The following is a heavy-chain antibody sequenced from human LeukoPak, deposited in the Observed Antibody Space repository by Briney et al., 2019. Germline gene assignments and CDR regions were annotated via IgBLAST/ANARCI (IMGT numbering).Heavy chain of an antibody. CDR2: IELDGSKK. J-gene: IGHJ4*02. Sequence: PGGSLRLSCAASGFIFSSYWMTWVRQAPGKGLEWVASIELDGSKKSYVDSVKGRFTISRDNAKNSLYLQMNSLRAEDTAVYYCARDGPVATINCWGQGTLVTVSS. V-gene: IGHV3-7*01. D-gene: IGHD5-12*01. CDR3: ARDGPVATINC. CDR1: GFIFSSYW.